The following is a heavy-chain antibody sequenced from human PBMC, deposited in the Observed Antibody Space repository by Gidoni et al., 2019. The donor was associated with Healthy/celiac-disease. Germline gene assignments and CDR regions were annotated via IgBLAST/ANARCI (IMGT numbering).Heavy chain of an antibody. V-gene: IGHV3-21*01. J-gene: IGHJ3*02. CDR1: GFPFSTYG. D-gene: IGHD7-27*01. CDR3: ARELGMWFAFDI. Sequence: EVQLVESGGGLVKPGGSLRLSCAASGFPFSTYGMHWARQAPGKGLEWVSSSSSSSSYRYYADSVKGRFTSSRDNAKNSLYRQMNSRRAEDTAVYYCARELGMWFAFDIWGQGTMVTVSS. CDR2: SSSSSSYR.